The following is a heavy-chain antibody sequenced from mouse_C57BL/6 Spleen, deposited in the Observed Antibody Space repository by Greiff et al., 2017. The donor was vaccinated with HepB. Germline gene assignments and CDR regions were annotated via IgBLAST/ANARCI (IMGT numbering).Heavy chain of an antibody. D-gene: IGHD1-1*01. J-gene: IGHJ1*03. CDR1: GYTFTEYT. V-gene: IGHV1-62-2*01. CDR2: FYPGSGSI. Sequence: QVHVKQSGAELVKPGASVKLSCKASGYTFTEYTIHWVKQRSGQGLEWIGWFYPGSGSIKYNEKFKDKATLTADKSSSTVYMELSRLTSEDSAVYFWARHEEKGSSYWYFDVWGTGTTVTVSS. CDR3: ARHEEKGSSYWYFDV.